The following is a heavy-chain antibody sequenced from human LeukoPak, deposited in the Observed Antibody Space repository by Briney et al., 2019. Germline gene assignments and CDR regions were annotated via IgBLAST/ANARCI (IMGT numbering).Heavy chain of an antibody. D-gene: IGHD2-21*02. V-gene: IGHV3-48*03. J-gene: IGHJ4*02. CDR1: GFTFSSYE. Sequence: PGGSLRLSCAASGFTFSSYEMNWVRQAPGKGLEWVSYISGSGRTIYYADSMKGRFTISRDNAKSSLYLQMNSLRAEDTAVYYCASLYCGADCYSGYWGQGTLVTVSS. CDR3: ASLYCGADCYSGY. CDR2: ISGSGRTI.